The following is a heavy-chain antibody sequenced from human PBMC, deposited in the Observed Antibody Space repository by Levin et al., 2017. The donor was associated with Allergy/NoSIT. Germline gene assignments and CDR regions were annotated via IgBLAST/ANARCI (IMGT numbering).Heavy chain of an antibody. V-gene: IGHV3-15*05. CDR1: GFTFSNAW. D-gene: IGHD6-25*01. J-gene: IGHJ4*02. CDR2: IKRKIDGATT. Sequence: GESLKISCAASGFTFSNAWMNWVRQAPGKGLEWVGRIKRKIDGATTDYAAAVKGRFTISRDDSENTLHLEMNSLTTEDTAVYYCTTNDRYDSWGQGTLVTVSS. CDR3: TTNDRYDS.